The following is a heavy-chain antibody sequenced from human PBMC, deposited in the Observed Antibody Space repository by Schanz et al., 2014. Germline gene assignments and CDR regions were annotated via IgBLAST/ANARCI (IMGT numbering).Heavy chain of an antibody. D-gene: IGHD3-10*01. CDR1: GFPFSDYF. CDR3: ARIGGSVFDY. CDR2: IGNGGVTI. Sequence: VHLLESGGGLVQPGGSLRLSCAASGFPFSDYFMAWIRQPPGRGLEWVSYIGNGGVTIYYADSVKGRFTISRDNSKNSLFLQMNSLRPEDTAVYYCARIGGSVFDYWAQGTLVTVSS. V-gene: IGHV3-11*01. J-gene: IGHJ4*02.